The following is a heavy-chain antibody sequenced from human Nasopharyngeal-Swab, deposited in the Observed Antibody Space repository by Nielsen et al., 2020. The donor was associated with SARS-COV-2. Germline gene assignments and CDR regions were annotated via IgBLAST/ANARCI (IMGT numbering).Heavy chain of an antibody. J-gene: IGHJ4*02. D-gene: IGHD2-15*01. Sequence: ASVKVSCKASGYTFTSYGISWVRQAPGQGLEWMGWISAYNGNTNYAQKFQGRVTMTRDTSTSTVYMELSSLRSEDTAVYYCAREPQTDCSGGSCYHTGVDYWGQGTLVTVSS. CDR1: GYTFTSYG. V-gene: IGHV1-18*01. CDR3: AREPQTDCSGGSCYHTGVDY. CDR2: ISAYNGNT.